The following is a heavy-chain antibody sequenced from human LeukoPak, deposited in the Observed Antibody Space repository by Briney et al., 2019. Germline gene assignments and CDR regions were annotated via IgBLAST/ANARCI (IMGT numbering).Heavy chain of an antibody. CDR3: ARARGDYGDPEHLDY. D-gene: IGHD4-17*01. J-gene: IGHJ4*02. V-gene: IGHV4-31*03. Sequence: SQTLSLTCTVSGGSLSSGGYYWSWVRQHPGRGLEWIGYIYYSGSTYYNPSLKSRVTISVDTSKNQFSLKLSSVTAADTAVYYCARARGDYGDPEHLDYWGQGTLVTVSS. CDR1: GGSLSSGGYY. CDR2: IYYSGST.